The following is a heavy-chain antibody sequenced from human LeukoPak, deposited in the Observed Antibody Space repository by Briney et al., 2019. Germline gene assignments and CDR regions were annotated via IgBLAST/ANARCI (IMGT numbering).Heavy chain of an antibody. CDR1: GYTFTSYA. CDR3: ARRGLYDGMTEDFDY. J-gene: IGHJ4*02. Sequence: SVKVSCKASGYTFTSYAMHWVRQAPGQRLEWMGGIIPLFRTANYAQKFQGRVTITADESTSTAYMELSSLRSEDTAVYYCARRGLYDGMTEDFDYWGQGTLVTVSS. D-gene: IGHD3-16*01. CDR2: IIPLFRTA. V-gene: IGHV1-69*13.